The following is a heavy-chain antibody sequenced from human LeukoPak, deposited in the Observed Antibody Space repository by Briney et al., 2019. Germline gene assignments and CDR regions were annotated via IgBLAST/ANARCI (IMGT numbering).Heavy chain of an antibody. J-gene: IGHJ4*02. CDR1: GFTFSSYS. CDR3: AVLGPEGFWSAYSTVCEY. Sequence: PGGSLRLSCAASGFTFSSYSMNWVRQAPGKGLEWVSSISSSSTYIYYADSMKGRFTISRDNAKNSLYLQMNSLRAEDTAVYYCAVLGPEGFWSAYSTVCEYWGQGTLVTVSS. V-gene: IGHV3-21*01. CDR2: ISSSSTYI. D-gene: IGHD3-3*01.